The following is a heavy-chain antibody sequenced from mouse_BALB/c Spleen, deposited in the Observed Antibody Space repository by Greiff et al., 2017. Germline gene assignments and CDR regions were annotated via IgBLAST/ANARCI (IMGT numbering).Heavy chain of an antibody. V-gene: IGHV1S41*01. J-gene: IGHJ3*01. Sequence: DLVKPGASVKLSCKASGYTFTSYWINWIKQRPGQGLEWIGRIAPGSGSTYYNEMFKGKATLTVDTSSSTAYIQLSSLSSEDSAVYFCARGASTMITLPFAYWGQGTLVTVSA. CDR3: ARGASTMITLPFAY. CDR2: IAPGSGST. CDR1: GYTFTSYW. D-gene: IGHD2-4*01.